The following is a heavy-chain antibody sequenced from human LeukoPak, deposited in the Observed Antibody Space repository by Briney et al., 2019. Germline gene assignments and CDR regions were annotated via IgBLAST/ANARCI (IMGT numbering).Heavy chain of an antibody. Sequence: GGSLRLSCAASGFTFSNYWMHWVRQAPGKGLVWVSRINRDGRSTNYADSVKGRFTISRDNAKNTVFLQMNSLRAEDTAVYYCARDLDGYRSGNGAWGQGTLVTVSS. D-gene: IGHD5-12*01. J-gene: IGHJ5*02. CDR1: GFTFSNYW. CDR2: INRDGRST. CDR3: ARDLDGYRSGNGA. V-gene: IGHV3-74*01.